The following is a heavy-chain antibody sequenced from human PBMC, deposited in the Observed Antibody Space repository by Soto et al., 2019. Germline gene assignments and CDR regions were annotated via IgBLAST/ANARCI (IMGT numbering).Heavy chain of an antibody. D-gene: IGHD3-3*01. CDR3: ARGGWRHIDY. V-gene: IGHV4-61*01. CDR2: IYYSGST. Sequence: PSETLSLTCTVSGGSVSSRSYYWSWIRQPPGKGLEWIGYIYYSGSTNYNPSLKSRVTISVDTSKNQFSLKLSSVTAADTAVYYCARGGWRHIDYWGQGTLVTVSS. CDR1: GGSVSSRSYY. J-gene: IGHJ4*02.